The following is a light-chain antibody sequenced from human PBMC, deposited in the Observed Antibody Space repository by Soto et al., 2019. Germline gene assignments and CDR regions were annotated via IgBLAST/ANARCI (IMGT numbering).Light chain of an antibody. V-gene: IGKV1-39*01. J-gene: IGKJ2*01. CDR3: QESYSSPDT. Sequence: DIQMTQSPSSLSASVGDRVTITCRASQSIGIFLYWYQLKPGKAPKLLIYSASSFQSGVPSRFSGHGSGTDFTPAISSLPPGDFATYSFQESYSSPDTFGQGAKLEIK. CDR2: SAS. CDR1: QSIGIF.